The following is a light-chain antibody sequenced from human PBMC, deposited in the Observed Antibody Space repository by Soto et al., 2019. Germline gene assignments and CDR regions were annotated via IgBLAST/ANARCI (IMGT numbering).Light chain of an antibody. CDR3: CSHAGSSTLV. CDR2: EGS. V-gene: IGLV2-23*01. CDR1: SSDVGSYNL. J-gene: IGLJ1*01. Sequence: QSALTQPASVSGSPGQSITISCTGTSSDVGSYNLVSWYQQHPGKAPKLMIYEGSKRPSGVSNRFSGSKSGNTASLTISGLQAEDEADYYCCSHAGSSTLVFGTGTKLTVL.